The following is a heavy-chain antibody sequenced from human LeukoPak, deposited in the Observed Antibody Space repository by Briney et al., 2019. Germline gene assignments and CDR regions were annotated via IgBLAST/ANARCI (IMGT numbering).Heavy chain of an antibody. CDR1: GFTLSSYG. J-gene: IGHJ4*02. CDR2: IWYDGSNK. D-gene: IGHD5-18*01. CDR3: ARSSPDGGIQLWFRPDY. V-gene: IGHV3-33*01. Sequence: GGSLRLSCAASGFTLSSYGMHWVRQAPGKGLEWVAVIWYDGSNKYYADSVKGRFTISRDNSKNTLYLQMNSLRAEDTAVYYCARSSPDGGIQLWFRPDYGGQGTLVTVSA.